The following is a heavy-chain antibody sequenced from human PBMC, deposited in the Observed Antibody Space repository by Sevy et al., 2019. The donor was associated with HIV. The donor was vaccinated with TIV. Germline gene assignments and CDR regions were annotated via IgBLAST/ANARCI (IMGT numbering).Heavy chain of an antibody. CDR1: GYTLTRLA. J-gene: IGHJ4*02. Sequence: ASVKVSCKVSGYTLTRLAMHWVRQAPGKGLEWMGSFDPEDNERIYAQKWQGRFSMTEDTSKNTAYMELSNLRSEEPAVYYCATTKDYYENSGDPFDYWGQGTLVTVSS. V-gene: IGHV1-24*01. D-gene: IGHD3-22*01. CDR3: ATTKDYYENSGDPFDY. CDR2: FDPEDNER.